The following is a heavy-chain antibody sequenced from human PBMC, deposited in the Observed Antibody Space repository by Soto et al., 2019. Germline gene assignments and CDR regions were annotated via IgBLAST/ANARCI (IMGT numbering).Heavy chain of an antibody. CDR3: ARDQGGEFLKGSGMDV. CDR2: IYYSGET. J-gene: IGHJ6*02. V-gene: IGHV4-59*01. Sequence: QVQLQESGPGLVKPSETLSLTCTVSGDSISRYYWSWIRLSPGKGLEWIGYIYYSGETNYNPSVKSRVTISVDRTKNQFSLKLSSVTAADTASYYCARDQGGEFLKGSGMDVWGQGTTFTVSS. D-gene: IGHD3-10*01. CDR1: GDSISRYY.